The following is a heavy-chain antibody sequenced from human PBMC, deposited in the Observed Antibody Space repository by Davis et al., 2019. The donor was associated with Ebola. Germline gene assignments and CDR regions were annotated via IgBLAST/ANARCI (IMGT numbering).Heavy chain of an antibody. J-gene: IGHJ6*02. V-gene: IGHV4-34*01. CDR2: INHSGST. CDR3: ARFGYYRGYYGMDV. Sequence: MPSETLSPTCTVPGGSISSYYWSWIRQPPGKGLEWIGEINHSGSTNYNPSLKSRVTISVDTSKNQFSLKLSSVTAADTAVYYCARFGYYRGYYGMDVWGQGTTVTVSS. CDR1: GGSISSYY. D-gene: IGHD3-3*01.